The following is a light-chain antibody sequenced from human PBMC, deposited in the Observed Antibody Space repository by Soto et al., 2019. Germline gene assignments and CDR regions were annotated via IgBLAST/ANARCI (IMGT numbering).Light chain of an antibody. Sequence: DIQMTRSPSSVSASVGDIFTITCRASQGISRWLAWYQQKPGKAPKLLIYAASSLQSGVPSRFRGSGSGTDLTITISSMKNEDFETYYCQQANSFTITFGQGTRLEIK. CDR1: QGISRW. V-gene: IGKV1-12*01. CDR2: AAS. J-gene: IGKJ5*01. CDR3: QQANSFTIT.